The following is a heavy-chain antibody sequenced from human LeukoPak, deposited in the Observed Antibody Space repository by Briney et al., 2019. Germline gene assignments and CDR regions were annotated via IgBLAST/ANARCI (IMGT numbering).Heavy chain of an antibody. J-gene: IGHJ1*01. V-gene: IGHV3-9*01. Sequence: PGRSLRLSCAASGFTFDDYAMHWVRQAPGKGLEWVSGISWNSGSIGYADSVKGRFTISRDNAKNTLYLQMNSLRAEDTAVYYCAPHVYSSSWYGNFQHWGQGTLVTVSS. D-gene: IGHD6-13*01. CDR2: ISWNSGSI. CDR1: GFTFDDYA. CDR3: APHVYSSSWYGNFQH.